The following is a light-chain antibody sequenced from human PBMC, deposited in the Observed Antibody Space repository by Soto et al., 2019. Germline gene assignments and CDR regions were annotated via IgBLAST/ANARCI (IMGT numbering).Light chain of an antibody. CDR2: DVS. Sequence: EIVMTHSPDTLSVSPGERATLTCRAGQGVTTNFAWYQQKSGQSPRLLIYDVSIRATGVPARFSATGSETDFTLTISSLEPEDFAVYYCQQRTNWPLTFGGGTKVDIK. J-gene: IGKJ4*01. CDR1: QGVTTN. CDR3: QQRTNWPLT. V-gene: IGKV3D-11*01.